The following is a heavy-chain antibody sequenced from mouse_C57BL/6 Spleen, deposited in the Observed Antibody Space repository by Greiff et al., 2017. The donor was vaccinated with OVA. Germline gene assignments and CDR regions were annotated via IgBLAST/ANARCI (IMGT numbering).Heavy chain of an antibody. Sequence: VQLKESGPGLVKPSQSLSLTCSVTGYSITSGYYWNWIRQFPGNKLEWMGYISYDGSNNYNPSLKNRISITRDTSKNQFFLKLNSVTTEDTATYYCAITTVVAHFDYWGQGTTLTVSS. D-gene: IGHD1-1*01. CDR2: ISYDGSN. CDR1: GYSITSGYY. CDR3: AITTVVAHFDY. V-gene: IGHV3-6*01. J-gene: IGHJ2*01.